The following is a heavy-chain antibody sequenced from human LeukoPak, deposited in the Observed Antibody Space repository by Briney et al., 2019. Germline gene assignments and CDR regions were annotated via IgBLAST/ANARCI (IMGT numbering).Heavy chain of an antibody. Sequence: GGSLRLSCAASGFTFSIYAMNWVRQAPGEGLEWVSSIGGSSTSLYYADSLKGRFTISRDNAKNTLYLQMNSLRAEDTAVYYCARVIAAAADYWGQGTLVTVSS. V-gene: IGHV3-21*01. CDR3: ARVIAAAADY. CDR1: GFTFSIYA. CDR2: IGGSSTSL. J-gene: IGHJ4*02. D-gene: IGHD6-13*01.